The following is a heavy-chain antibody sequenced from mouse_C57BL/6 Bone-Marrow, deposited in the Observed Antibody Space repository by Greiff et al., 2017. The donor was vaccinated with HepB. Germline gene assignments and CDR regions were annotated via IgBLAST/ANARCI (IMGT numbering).Heavy chain of an antibody. Sequence: QVQLQQSGAELARPGASVKLSCKASGYTFTSYGISWVKQRTGQGLEWIGEIYPRSGNTYYNEKFKGKATLTADKSSSTAYMELRSLTSEDSAVYFCASCHYYGSSYYFDYWGQGTTLTVSS. J-gene: IGHJ2*01. CDR3: ASCHYYGSSYYFDY. CDR1: GYTFTSYG. D-gene: IGHD1-1*01. V-gene: IGHV1-81*01. CDR2: IYPRSGNT.